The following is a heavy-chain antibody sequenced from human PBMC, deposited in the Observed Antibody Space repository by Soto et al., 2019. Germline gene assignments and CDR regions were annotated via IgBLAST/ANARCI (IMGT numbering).Heavy chain of an antibody. CDR2: IIPIFGTA. D-gene: IGHD3-9*01. CDR3: ARAPYYDILTGYYTDYYGMDV. Sequence: QVQLVQSGAEVKKPGSSVKVSCKASGGTFSSYAISWVRQAPGQGLEWMGGIIPIFGTANYAQKFQGRLTITAEESTGTAYMELSSLRSEDTAVYYCARAPYYDILTGYYTDYYGMDVWGQGTTVTVSS. V-gene: IGHV1-69*01. CDR1: GGTFSSYA. J-gene: IGHJ6*02.